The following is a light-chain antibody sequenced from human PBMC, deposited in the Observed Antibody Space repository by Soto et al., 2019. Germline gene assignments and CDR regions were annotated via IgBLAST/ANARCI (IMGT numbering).Light chain of an antibody. CDR3: QQYHSYPLT. CDR2: GAS. CDR1: QSVSSN. Sequence: EIVMTQSPATLSVSPGERATLSCRASQSVSSNLAWYQQKPGQAPRLLIYGASIRATGIPARFSGSGSGTEFTLTISSLQPDDFATYYCQQYHSYPLTFGQGTRLEIK. J-gene: IGKJ5*01. V-gene: IGKV3D-15*01.